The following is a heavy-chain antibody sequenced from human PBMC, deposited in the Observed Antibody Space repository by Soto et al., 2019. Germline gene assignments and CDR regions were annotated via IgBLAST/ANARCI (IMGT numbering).Heavy chain of an antibody. CDR1: GFTFSNYA. Sequence: QHGGSLRLSCAASGFTFSNYAMSWVRQAPGKGLEWVSAVTGSGSTTYYSDSVKGRFTISRDNSKNTVYLQMNSLSAEDTAMYYCAKSVYGLNLATSSPGKCWGQGTLVTVSS. J-gene: IGHJ4*02. CDR3: AKSVYGLNLATSSPGKC. V-gene: IGHV3-23*01. D-gene: IGHD3-3*02. CDR2: VTGSGSTT.